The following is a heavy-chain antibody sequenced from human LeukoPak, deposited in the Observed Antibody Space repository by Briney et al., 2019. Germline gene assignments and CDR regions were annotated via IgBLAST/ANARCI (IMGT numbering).Heavy chain of an antibody. CDR3: ARTTRLGYCSGGSCLGDEY. V-gene: IGHV1-18*01. Sequence: ASVKVSCKASGYTFTSYGISWVRQAPGQGLEWMGWISAYNGNTNYAQKLQGRVTMTTDTSTSTAYMELRSLRSDDTAVYYCARTTRLGYCSGGSCLGDEYWGQGTLVTVSS. J-gene: IGHJ4*02. D-gene: IGHD2-15*01. CDR1: GYTFTSYG. CDR2: ISAYNGNT.